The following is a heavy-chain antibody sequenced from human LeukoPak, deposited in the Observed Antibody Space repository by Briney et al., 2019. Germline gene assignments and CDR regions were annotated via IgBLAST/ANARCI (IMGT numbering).Heavy chain of an antibody. V-gene: IGHV3-23*01. J-gene: IGHJ3*02. D-gene: IGHD1-26*01. CDR2: ISGGGGST. CDR3: ATPYSGSYLPLPPDAFDI. Sequence: GRCPRLAWAPSAPSVSSYGMGSGRHPPREWRGWVSAISGGGGSTYYADSVKGRFTSSRDNSKNTLYLQMNSLRAEDTAVYYCATPYSGSYLPLPPDAFDIWGQGTMVTVSS. CDR1: APSVSSYG.